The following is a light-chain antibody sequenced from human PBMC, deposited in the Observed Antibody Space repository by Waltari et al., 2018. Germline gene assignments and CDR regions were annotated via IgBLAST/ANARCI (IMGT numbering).Light chain of an antibody. J-gene: IGLJ2*01. CDR1: SNAIGSSNF. CDR2: EGT. Sequence: QSALTQPASLSGSPGQSIPISSPGTSNAIGSSNFVSWYQHHPGKAPKAIIYEGTMRPSGVSNRFSGSKSVNTASLTISGLQPEDEADYYCCSYGGRTNLIFGGGTKLTVL. CDR3: CSYGGRTNLI. V-gene: IGLV2-23*01.